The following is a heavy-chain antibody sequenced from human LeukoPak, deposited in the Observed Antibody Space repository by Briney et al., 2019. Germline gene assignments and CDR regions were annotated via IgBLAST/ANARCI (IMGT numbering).Heavy chain of an antibody. V-gene: IGHV3-7*01. CDR2: INLHGSVI. D-gene: IGHD3-22*01. CDR1: GFTFSGYW. Sequence: PGGSLRLSCAASGFTFSGYWMSWIRQAPGKGLEWVANINLHGSVIHYVDSVKGRFTISRDNAKNLLYLQMNDLRAEDTALYYCATSDDSSGSDWGQGTLVTVSS. J-gene: IGHJ4*02. CDR3: ATSDDSSGSD.